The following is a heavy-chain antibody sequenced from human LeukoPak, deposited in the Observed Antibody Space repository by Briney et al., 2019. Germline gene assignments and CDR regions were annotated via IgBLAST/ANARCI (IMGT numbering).Heavy chain of an antibody. V-gene: IGHV3-33*01. Sequence: PGGSLRLSCAASGFTFSSYGMHWVRQAPGKGLEWVAVIWYDGSNKYYADSVKGRFTISRDNSKNTLYLQMNSLRAEDTAVYYCARQSSSSGPYYYGMDVWGQGTTVTVSS. CDR1: GFTFSSYG. CDR3: ARQSSSSGPYYYGMDV. J-gene: IGHJ6*02. CDR2: IWYDGSNK. D-gene: IGHD6-13*01.